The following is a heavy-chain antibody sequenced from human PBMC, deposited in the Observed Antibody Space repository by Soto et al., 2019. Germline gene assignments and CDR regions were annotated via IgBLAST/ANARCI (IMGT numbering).Heavy chain of an antibody. Sequence: ASVKVSCKASGGTFSSYAISWVRQAPGQGLEWMGGIIPIFGTANYAQKFQGRVTMTADESTSTAYMELSRLRSDDTAVYYCARDDYFDAFDIWGQGTMVTVSS. D-gene: IGHD4-17*01. CDR2: IIPIFGTA. CDR1: GGTFSSYA. J-gene: IGHJ3*02. CDR3: ARDDYFDAFDI. V-gene: IGHV1-69*13.